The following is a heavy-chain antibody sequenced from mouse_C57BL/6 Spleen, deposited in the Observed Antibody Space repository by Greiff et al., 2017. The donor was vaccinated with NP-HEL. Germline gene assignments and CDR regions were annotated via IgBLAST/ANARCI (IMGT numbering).Heavy chain of an antibody. CDR2: IDPEDGET. CDR1: GFNIKDYY. J-gene: IGHJ1*03. D-gene: IGHD1-3*01. CDR3: TRVKPESFDV. V-gene: IGHV14-2*01. Sequence: EVKLQQSGAELVKPGASVKLSCTASGFNIKDYYMHWVKQRTEQGLEWIGRIDPEDGETKYDPKFQGKATLTVDPSSNTAYLQLSSLTSEDTAVYYGTRVKPESFDVWGKGTTVTVSS.